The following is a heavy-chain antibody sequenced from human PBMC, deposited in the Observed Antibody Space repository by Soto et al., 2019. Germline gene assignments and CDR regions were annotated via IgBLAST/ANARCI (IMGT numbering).Heavy chain of an antibody. Sequence: SETLSLTCTVSGGSISSYYWSWIRQPPGKGLEWIGYIYYSGSTNYNPSLKSRVTISVDTSKNQFSLKLSSVTAADTAVYYCARFIRFGVGGPAARIFDYWGQGTLVTVSS. CDR2: IYYSGST. CDR1: GGSISSYY. V-gene: IGHV4-59*08. D-gene: IGHD2-2*01. J-gene: IGHJ4*02. CDR3: ARFIRFGVGGPAARIFDY.